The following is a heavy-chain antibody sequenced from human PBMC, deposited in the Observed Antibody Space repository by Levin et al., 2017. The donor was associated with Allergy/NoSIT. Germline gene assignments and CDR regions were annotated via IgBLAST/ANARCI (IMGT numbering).Heavy chain of an antibody. D-gene: IGHD3-10*01. CDR2: ISSSSSYT. CDR3: ARRITMVRGVMDYFDY. Sequence: GGSLRLSCAASGFTFSDYYMSWIRQAPGKGLEWVSYISSSSSYTNYADSVKGRFTISRDNAKNSLYLQMNSLRAEDTAVYYCARRITMVRGVMDYFDYWGQGTLVTVSS. CDR1: GFTFSDYY. J-gene: IGHJ4*02. V-gene: IGHV3-11*03.